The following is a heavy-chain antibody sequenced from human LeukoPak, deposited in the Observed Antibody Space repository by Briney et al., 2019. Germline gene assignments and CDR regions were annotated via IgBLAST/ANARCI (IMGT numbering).Heavy chain of an antibody. V-gene: IGHV4-34*01. CDR1: GGSFSGYY. CDR2: INHSGST. CDR3: ARAGFWSKNRVVDY. D-gene: IGHD3-3*01. Sequence: NPSETLSLTCAVYGGSFSGYYWSWIRQPPGKGLEWIGEINHSGSTNYNPSLKSRVTISVDTSKNQFSLKLSSVTAADTAVYCCARAGFWSKNRVVDYWGQGTLVTVSS. J-gene: IGHJ4*02.